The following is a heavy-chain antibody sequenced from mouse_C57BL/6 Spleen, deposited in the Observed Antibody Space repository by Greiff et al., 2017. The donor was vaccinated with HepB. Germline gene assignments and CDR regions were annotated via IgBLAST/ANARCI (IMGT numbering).Heavy chain of an antibody. CDR2: IDPSDSYT. V-gene: IGHV1-69*01. J-gene: IGHJ2*01. D-gene: IGHD1-1*01. CDR1: GYTFTSYW. Sequence: VQLQQSGAELVMPGASVKLSCKASGYTFTSYWMHWVKQRPGQGLEWIGEIDPSDSYTNYNQKFKGKSTLTVDKSSSTAYMQLSSLTSEDSAVYYCARSGPYYYGSSYVDYWGQGTTLTVSS. CDR3: ARSGPYYYGSSYVDY.